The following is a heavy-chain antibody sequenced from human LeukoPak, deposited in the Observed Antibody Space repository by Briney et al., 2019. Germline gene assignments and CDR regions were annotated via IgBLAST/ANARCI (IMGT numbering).Heavy chain of an antibody. V-gene: IGHV1-3*01. D-gene: IGHD6-13*01. J-gene: IGHJ5*02. Sequence: ASVKVSCKASGYTFTSYAMNWVRQAPGQRLEWMGWNNAGNGNTKYSQKFQGRVTITRDTSASTAYMELSSLRSEDTAVYYCARDSRLAAAGRYNWFDPWGQGTLVTVSS. CDR1: GYTFTSYA. CDR3: ARDSRLAAAGRYNWFDP. CDR2: NNAGNGNT.